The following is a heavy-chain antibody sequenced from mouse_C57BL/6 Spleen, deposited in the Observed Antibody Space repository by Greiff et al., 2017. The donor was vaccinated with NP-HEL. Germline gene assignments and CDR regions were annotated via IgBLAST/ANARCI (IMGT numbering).Heavy chain of an antibody. Sequence: VQGVESGAELVRPGASVTLSCKASGYTFTDYEMHWVKQTPVHGLEWIGVIDPETGGTAYNQKFKGKAILTADKSSSTAYMELRSLTSEDSAVYYCTRKGDGNPFAYWGQGTLVTVSA. CDR2: IDPETGGT. D-gene: IGHD2-1*01. J-gene: IGHJ3*01. CDR1: GYTFTDYE. CDR3: TRKGDGNPFAY. V-gene: IGHV1-15*01.